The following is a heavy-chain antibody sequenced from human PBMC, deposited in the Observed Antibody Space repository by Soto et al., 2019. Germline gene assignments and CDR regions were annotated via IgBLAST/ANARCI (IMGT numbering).Heavy chain of an antibody. D-gene: IGHD2-2*01. CDR2: MNAHSGVT. V-gene: IGHV1-8*01. Sequence: QVQLVQSGAEVKKPGASVKVSCRTSGYAFTTNDITWVRQATRQGLEWMGWMNAHSGVTGYAQKFQGRVTMTRNTSISTAYMELSSLTSDDTAVYYCARDSTSPDYWGQGTLVTVSS. CDR1: GYAFTTND. CDR3: ARDSTSPDY. J-gene: IGHJ4*02.